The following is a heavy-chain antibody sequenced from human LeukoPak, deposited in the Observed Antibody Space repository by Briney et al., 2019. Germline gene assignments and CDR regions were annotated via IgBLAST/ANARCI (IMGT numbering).Heavy chain of an antibody. V-gene: IGHV4-34*01. CDR3: ALVVPAALHNWFDP. CDR2: INHSGST. CDR1: GGSFSGYY. Sequence: SETLSLTCAVYGGSFSGYYWSWIRQPPGKGLEWIGEINHSGSTNCNPSPKSRVTISVDTSKNQFSLKLSSVTAADTAVYYCALVVPAALHNWFDPWGQGTLVTVSS. D-gene: IGHD2-2*01. J-gene: IGHJ5*02.